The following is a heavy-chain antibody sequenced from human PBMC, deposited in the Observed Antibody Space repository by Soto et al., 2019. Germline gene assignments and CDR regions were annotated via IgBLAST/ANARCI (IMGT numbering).Heavy chain of an antibody. D-gene: IGHD3-22*01. CDR1: GGTFSSYT. CDR3: ARQGASSGYSYY. CDR2: IIPILGIA. V-gene: IGHV1-69*02. Sequence: QVQLVQSGAEVKKPGSSVKVSCKASGGTFSSYTISWVRQAPGQGLEWMGRIIPILGIANYAQKFQGRVTITADKSTSTAYMELSSLRSEDTAVYYCARQGASSGYSYYWGQGTLVTVSS. J-gene: IGHJ4*02.